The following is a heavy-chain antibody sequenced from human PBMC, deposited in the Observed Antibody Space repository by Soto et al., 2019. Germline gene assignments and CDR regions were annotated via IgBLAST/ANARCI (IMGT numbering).Heavy chain of an antibody. Sequence: ASVKVSCKASGFTFINYGLNWVRQAPGQGLEWMGWVSANNGHTNYAQNLQGRVSMTTDTSTSTAYMEMRGLRFDDTAVYYCERDIESVTATHSFCYYATDVWGEGAQVTVSS. V-gene: IGHV1-18*01. D-gene: IGHD2-21*01. CDR3: ERDIESVTATHSFCYYATDV. CDR1: GFTFINYG. CDR2: VSANNGHT. J-gene: IGHJ6*04.